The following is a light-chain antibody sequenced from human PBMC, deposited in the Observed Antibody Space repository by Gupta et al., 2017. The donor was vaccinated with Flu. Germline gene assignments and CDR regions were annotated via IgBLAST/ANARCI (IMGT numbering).Light chain of an antibody. CDR1: QSISSY. Sequence: DIQLTQSPSSLSASVGDRVTITCRASQSISSYLHWYQQKPGKAPKLLIYAASSLQSGVPSRFSGSGSRTDFTLTISSLKPKDCPTEYCQLVYRKPHSFGEGTKLEIK. CDR3: QLVYRKPHS. CDR2: AAS. J-gene: IGKJ2*03. V-gene: IGKV1-39*01.